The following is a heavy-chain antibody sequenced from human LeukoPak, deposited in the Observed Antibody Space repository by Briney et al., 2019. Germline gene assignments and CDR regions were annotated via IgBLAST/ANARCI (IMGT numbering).Heavy chain of an antibody. D-gene: IGHD6-19*01. CDR2: ISWNSGSI. CDR3: AKDTYSSGWVFDY. Sequence: GGSLRLSCAASGFTFDDYAIHWVRQAPGNGLEWVSGISWNSGSIGYADSVKGRFTISRDNAKNSLYLQMNSLRAEDTALYYCAKDTYSSGWVFDYWGPGTLVTVSS. J-gene: IGHJ4*02. CDR1: GFTFDDYA. V-gene: IGHV3-9*01.